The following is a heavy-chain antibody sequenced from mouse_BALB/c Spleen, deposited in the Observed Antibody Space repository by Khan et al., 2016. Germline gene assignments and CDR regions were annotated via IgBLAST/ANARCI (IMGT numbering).Heavy chain of an antibody. CDR2: IWAGGST. Sequence: VQLQESGPGLVAPSQSLSITCTVSGFSLTNSGVHWVRQPPRKGLDWLGVIWAGGSTDYNSALMSCLSITRDTTQNQVFLKMNSLQTDDTARYYCARKDQDFDAWFASWGQGTLVTVSA. CDR1: GFSLTNSG. J-gene: IGHJ3*01. CDR3: ARKDQDFDAWFAS. V-gene: IGHV2-9*02.